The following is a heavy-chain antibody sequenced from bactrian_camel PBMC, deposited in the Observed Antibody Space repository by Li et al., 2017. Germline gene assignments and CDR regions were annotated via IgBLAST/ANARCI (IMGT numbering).Heavy chain of an antibody. Sequence: VQLVESGGGSVQAGGSLRLSCTASVDIHSDYCMGWFRQAPGKERESVSFIDSDGSTNYAHSVKGRFTISRDSDKNTVYLQMNSLQPEDSAMYYCKRQCLRSGVRLTYWGQGTQVTVS. CDR2: IDSDGST. CDR1: VDIHSDYC. J-gene: IGHJ4*01. V-gene: IGHV3S53*01. D-gene: IGHD2*01. CDR3: KRQCLRSGVRLTY.